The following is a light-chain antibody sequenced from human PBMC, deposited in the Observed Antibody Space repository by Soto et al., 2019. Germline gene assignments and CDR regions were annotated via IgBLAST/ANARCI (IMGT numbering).Light chain of an antibody. J-gene: IGKJ5*01. CDR3: QQANRFPIT. V-gene: IGKV1-12*01. CDR1: HDVSTW. CDR2: AAS. Sequence: DIQMTQSPSSLSASVGDSVTNTCRASHDVSTWLAWYQQKQGKAPKLLIYAASSLQSGVPLRFSGSGSGTDFTLTISSLQPEDFATYYCQQANRFPITFGQGTRLEIK.